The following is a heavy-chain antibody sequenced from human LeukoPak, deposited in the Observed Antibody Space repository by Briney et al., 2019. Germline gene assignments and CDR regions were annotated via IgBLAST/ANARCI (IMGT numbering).Heavy chain of an antibody. CDR1: GGSFSSYY. D-gene: IGHD2-2*01. CDR2: INHGGST. J-gene: IGHJ4*02. V-gene: IGHV4-34*01. Sequence: SETLSLTCAVYGGSFSSYYWSWIRQPPGKGLEWIGDINHGGSTHYNPSLKSRVTISVDTSKNQFSLKMSSVTAADTALYYCASLDCSNTSCYLNYWGQGTLVTVSS. CDR3: ASLDCSNTSCYLNY.